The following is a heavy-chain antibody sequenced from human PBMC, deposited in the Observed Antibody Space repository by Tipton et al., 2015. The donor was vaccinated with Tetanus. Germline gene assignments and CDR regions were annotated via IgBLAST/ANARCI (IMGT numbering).Heavy chain of an antibody. CDR3: AREYYYDSSGYYYYYYGMDV. CDR1: GGTFSSYA. D-gene: IGHD3-22*01. Sequence: QLVQSGAEVKKPGSSVKVSCKASGGTFSSYAISWVRQAPGQGLEWMGGIIPIFGTANYAQKFQGRVTITADESTSTAYMELSSLRSEDTAVYYCAREYYYDSSGYYYYYYGMDVWGQGTTVTVSS. CDR2: IIPIFGTA. J-gene: IGHJ6*02. V-gene: IGHV1-69*01.